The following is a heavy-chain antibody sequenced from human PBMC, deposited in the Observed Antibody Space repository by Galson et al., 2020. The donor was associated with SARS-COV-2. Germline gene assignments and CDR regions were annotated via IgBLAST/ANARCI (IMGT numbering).Heavy chain of an antibody. D-gene: IGHD2-21*02. V-gene: IGHV4-34*01. J-gene: IGHJ4*02. CDR3: AGEENFFLVVTATRMCYFDY. CDR2: INSSGST. CDR1: AGSFSGHY. Sequence: SETLSLTCDVYAGSFSGHYWSWIRQPPGKGLAWNGQINSSGSTHYNQSLKSRVPISVDTSKNHFSLKLSSVTAADTAVYYCAGEENFFLVVTATRMCYFDYWGRGTLAIGSS.